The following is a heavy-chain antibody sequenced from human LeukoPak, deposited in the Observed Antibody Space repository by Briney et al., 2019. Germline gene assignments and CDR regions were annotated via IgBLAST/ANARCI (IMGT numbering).Heavy chain of an antibody. CDR3: AREVLAGGTVTSNGYFDL. J-gene: IGHJ2*01. D-gene: IGHD4-17*01. Sequence: ASVKVSCKASGGTFSSYAISWVRQAPGQGLEWMGRIIPILGIANYAQKFQGRVTITADKSTSTAYMELSSLRSEDTAVYYCAREVLAGGTVTSNGYFDLWGRGTLVTVSS. V-gene: IGHV1-69*04. CDR1: GGTFSSYA. CDR2: IIPILGIA.